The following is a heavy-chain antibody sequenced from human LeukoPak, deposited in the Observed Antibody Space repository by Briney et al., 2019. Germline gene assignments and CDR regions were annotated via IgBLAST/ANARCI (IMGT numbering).Heavy chain of an antibody. V-gene: IGHV3-7*05. D-gene: IGHD3-16*01. CDR3: ARDVEGGTFDI. CDR1: GFIFSNYE. CDR2: IDQSGGRN. J-gene: IGHJ3*02. Sequence: PGGSLRLSCVASGFIFSNYEMNWVRQAPGRGLEWVANIDQSGGRNNYVDSVKGRFTISRDNAKNSLFLEMSSLRADDTAVYFCARDVEGGTFDIWGQGTTVTVSS.